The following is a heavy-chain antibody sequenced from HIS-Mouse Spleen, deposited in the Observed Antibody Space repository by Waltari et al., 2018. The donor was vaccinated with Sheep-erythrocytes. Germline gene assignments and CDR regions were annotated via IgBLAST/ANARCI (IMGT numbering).Heavy chain of an antibody. CDR2: ISWDGGST. J-gene: IGHJ4*02. D-gene: IGHD3-10*01. CDR1: GFTFDDYA. V-gene: IGHV3-43D*03. Sequence: EVQLVESGGVVVQPGGSLRLSCAASGFTFDDYAMHWVRQAPGKGVGWVSLISWDGGSTYYADSVKGRFTISRDNSKNSLYLQMNSLRAEDTALYYCAKDSYGSGSYCDYWGQGTLVTVSS. CDR3: AKDSYGSGSYCDY.